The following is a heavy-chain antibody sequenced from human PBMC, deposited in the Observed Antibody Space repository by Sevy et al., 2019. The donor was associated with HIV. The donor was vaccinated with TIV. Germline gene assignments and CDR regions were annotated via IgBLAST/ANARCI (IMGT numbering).Heavy chain of an antibody. CDR2: ITSDGYSK. J-gene: IGHJ6*02. D-gene: IGHD3-22*01. Sequence: GGSLRLSCAASGFSFSNYAISWVRQAPGKGLEWVSVITSDGYSKYYADSVKGRFTISRDNSKNTVFLQMNSLRAEDTAVYFCAKEKHYDSSYAMDVWGQGTTVTVSS. CDR3: AKEKHYDSSYAMDV. V-gene: IGHV3-23*01. CDR1: GFSFSNYA.